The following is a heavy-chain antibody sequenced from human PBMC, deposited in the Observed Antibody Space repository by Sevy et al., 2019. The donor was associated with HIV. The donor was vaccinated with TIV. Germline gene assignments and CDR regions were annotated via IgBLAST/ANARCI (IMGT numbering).Heavy chain of an antibody. V-gene: IGHV1-24*01. CDR2: FDPEDGET. Sequence: ASVKVSCKVSGYTLTELSMHWARQAPGKGLEWMGGFDPEDGETIYAQKFQGRVTMTEDTSTDTAYMELSSLRSEDTAVYYCATDSSGYYRYYFDYWGQGTLVTVSS. J-gene: IGHJ4*02. CDR3: ATDSSGYYRYYFDY. D-gene: IGHD3-22*01. CDR1: GYTLTELS.